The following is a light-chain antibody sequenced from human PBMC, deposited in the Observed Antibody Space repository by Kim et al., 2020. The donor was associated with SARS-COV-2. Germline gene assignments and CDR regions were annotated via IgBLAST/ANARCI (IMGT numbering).Light chain of an antibody. J-gene: IGKJ1*01. CDR2: DAS. CDR3: QQYNNWPRT. V-gene: IGKV3-15*01. Sequence: EIVMTQSPATLSVSPGERATLSCRASQSVGRRLAWYQQRPGQSPRLLIYDASTRATGIPGSFSGSGSGTDFTLTISSLQSADFAVYYCQQYNNWPRTFGQGTKVDIK. CDR1: QSVGRR.